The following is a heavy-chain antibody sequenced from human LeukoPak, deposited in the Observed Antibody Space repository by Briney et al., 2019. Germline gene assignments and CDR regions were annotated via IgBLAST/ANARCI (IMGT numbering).Heavy chain of an antibody. CDR2: ISAYNGNT. CDR1: GYTFTSYG. J-gene: IGHJ6*03. D-gene: IGHD5-12*01. V-gene: IGHV1-18*01. Sequence: ASVEVSCKASGYTFTSYGISWVRQAPGQGLEWMGWISAYNGNTNYAQKLQGRVTMTTDTSTSTAYMELRSLRSDDTAVYYCTRGYDSEYYYYMDVWGKGTTVTVSS. CDR3: TRGYDSEYYYYMDV.